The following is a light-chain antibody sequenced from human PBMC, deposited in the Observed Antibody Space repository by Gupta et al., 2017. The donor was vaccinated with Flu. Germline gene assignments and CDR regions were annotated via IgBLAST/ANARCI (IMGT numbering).Light chain of an antibody. CDR2: LNSDGSH. V-gene: IGLV4-69*01. CDR1: NGHVKDA. J-gene: IGLJ2*01. Sequence: QFVLAQSPSVSAPLGASINITCTLNNGHVKDAIAWHRQRRGNGPQYLMRLNSDGSHHTGDGVPDRFSGSGSGAERYLTIAGVRDEDEDDYYCQTWTTGIVAFGGGTRLTVL. CDR3: QTWTTGIVA.